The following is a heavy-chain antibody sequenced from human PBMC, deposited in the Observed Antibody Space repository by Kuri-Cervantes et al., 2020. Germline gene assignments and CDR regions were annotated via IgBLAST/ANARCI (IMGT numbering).Heavy chain of an antibody. CDR3: AREGDYGDYYMDV. Sequence: ESLKISCTVSGGSISSSSYYWGWIRQPPGKGLEWIGSIYYSGSTYYNPSLKSRVTISVDTSKNQFSLKLSSVTAADTAVYYCAREGDYGDYYMDVWGKGTTVTVSS. D-gene: IGHD4-17*01. J-gene: IGHJ6*03. CDR2: IYYSGST. CDR1: GGSISSSSYY. V-gene: IGHV4-39*07.